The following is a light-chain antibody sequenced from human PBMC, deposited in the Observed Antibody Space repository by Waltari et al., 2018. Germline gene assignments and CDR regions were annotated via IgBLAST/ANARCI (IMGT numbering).Light chain of an antibody. V-gene: IGKV1-39*01. CDR1: QRISSY. J-gene: IGKJ1*01. Sequence: DIQMTQSPSSLSASVGDRVTITCRASQRISSYLNWYQQKPGKAPKLLIYAASSLESGVPSRFSGSGFETDFTLTINCLQAEDYAAYYCQQTYNNFRTFGQGTKVDVK. CDR3: QQTYNNFRT. CDR2: AAS.